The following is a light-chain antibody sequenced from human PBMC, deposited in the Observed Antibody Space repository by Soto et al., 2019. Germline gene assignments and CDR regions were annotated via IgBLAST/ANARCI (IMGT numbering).Light chain of an antibody. CDR1: QSVGSD. CDR2: GAS. Sequence: EIVMTQSPATLSVSPGERATLSCRASQSVGSDLAWYQQKPGQAPRLVIYGASTRATGIPARFSGSGSGTEFTLTISSLQSEDFAVYYCQHYNNWPYTFGQGTKLEIK. J-gene: IGKJ2*01. V-gene: IGKV3-15*01. CDR3: QHYNNWPYT.